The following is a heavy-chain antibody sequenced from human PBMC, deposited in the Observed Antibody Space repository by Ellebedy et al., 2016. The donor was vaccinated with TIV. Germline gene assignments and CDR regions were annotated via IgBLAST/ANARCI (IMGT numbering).Heavy chain of an antibody. CDR3: ARGSWACSGSMDV. CDR1: GFPFSDYW. J-gene: IGHJ6*02. D-gene: IGHD6-19*01. Sequence: GESLKISCEGSGFPFSDYWMHWVRQAPGKRLVWVSRITSDGSSTNYADSVKGRFTISSDNAKNTLYLQMNSRRAEDTAMYYCARGSWACSGSMDVWGQGTTVTVSS. CDR2: ITSDGSST. V-gene: IGHV3-74*01.